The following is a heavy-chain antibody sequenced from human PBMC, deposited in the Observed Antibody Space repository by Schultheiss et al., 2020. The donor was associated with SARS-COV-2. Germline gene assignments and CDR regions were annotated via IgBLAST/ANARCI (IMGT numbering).Heavy chain of an antibody. Sequence: GESLKISCKCSGYSFTSYWIGWVRQMPGKGLEWMGIIYPGDSDTRYRPSFQGQVTISADKSISTAYLQWNSLKASDTAMYYCARRGAPTVTTSLGAFDMWGQGTMVTVSS. V-gene: IGHV5-51*01. D-gene: IGHD4-17*01. J-gene: IGHJ3*02. CDR1: GYSFTSYW. CDR3: ARRGAPTVTTSLGAFDM. CDR2: IYPGDSDT.